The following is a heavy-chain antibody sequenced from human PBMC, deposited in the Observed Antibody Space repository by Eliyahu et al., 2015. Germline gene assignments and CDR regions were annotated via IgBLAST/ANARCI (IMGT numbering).Heavy chain of an antibody. CDR3: ARLTGDYALDY. CDR1: GFTFSSYG. Sequence: QVQLVESGGGVVQPGRSLRLSCAASGFTFSSYGMHWVRQAPGKGRGWVAVIWYDGSNKYYADSVKGRFTISRDNSKNTLYLQMNSLRAEDTAVYYCARLTGDYALDYWGQGTLVTVSS. D-gene: IGHD3-9*01. V-gene: IGHV3-33*01. CDR2: IWYDGSNK. J-gene: IGHJ4*02.